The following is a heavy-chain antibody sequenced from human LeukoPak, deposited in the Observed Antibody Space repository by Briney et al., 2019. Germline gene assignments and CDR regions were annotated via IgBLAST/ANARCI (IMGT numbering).Heavy chain of an antibody. J-gene: IGHJ4*02. CDR3: AREGISGANVDY. V-gene: IGHV4-59*01. Sequence: KPSETLSLTCTVSGGSISSYYWSWIRQPPGKGLEWIGYIYYSGSTNYNPSLKSRVTISVDTSKNQFTLKLSSVTAADTAVYYCAREGISGANVDYWGQGTLVTVSS. CDR2: IYYSGST. D-gene: IGHD1-20*01. CDR1: GGSISSYY.